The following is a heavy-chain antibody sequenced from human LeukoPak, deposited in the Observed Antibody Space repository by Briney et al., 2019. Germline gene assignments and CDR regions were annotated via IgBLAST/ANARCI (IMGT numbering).Heavy chain of an antibody. CDR3: ARVGSSGYFDY. D-gene: IGHD3-22*01. Sequence: SETLSFTCTVSGGSISSYYWSWIRQPPGKGLEWIGYIYYSGSTNYNPSLKSRVTISVDTSKNQFSLKLSSVTAADTAVYYCARVGSSGYFDYWGQGTLVTVSS. V-gene: IGHV4-59*01. J-gene: IGHJ4*02. CDR1: GGSISSYY. CDR2: IYYSGST.